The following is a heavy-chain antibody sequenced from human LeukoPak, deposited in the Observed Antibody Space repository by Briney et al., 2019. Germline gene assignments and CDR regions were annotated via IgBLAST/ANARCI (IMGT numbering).Heavy chain of an antibody. CDR2: FSGSSTYI. Sequence: GGPQSLSCAPCVFIFSTYNVNWVRQARGRGVEWVSSFSGSSTYIDCADSVKRRFTISRDNAKKSLYLQMTSLRAQDTAVYYCTRDHNYYDSGRGFDPWGEGTLVTVSS. V-gene: IGHV3-21*01. D-gene: IGHD3-10*01. J-gene: IGHJ5*02. CDR3: TRDHNYYDSGRGFDP. CDR1: VFIFSTYN.